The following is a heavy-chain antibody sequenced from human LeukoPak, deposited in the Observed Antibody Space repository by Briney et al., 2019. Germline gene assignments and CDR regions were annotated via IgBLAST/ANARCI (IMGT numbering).Heavy chain of an antibody. V-gene: IGHV1-3*01. J-gene: IGHJ4*02. D-gene: IGHD1-1*01. CDR1: GGTFSSYA. CDR2: INAGNGNT. Sequence: ASVKVSCKASGGTFSSYAISWVRQAPGQRLEWMGWINAGNGNTKYSQKFQGRVTITRDTSASTAYMELSSLRSEDTAVYYCARETTGGFDYWGQGTLVTVSS. CDR3: ARETTGGFDY.